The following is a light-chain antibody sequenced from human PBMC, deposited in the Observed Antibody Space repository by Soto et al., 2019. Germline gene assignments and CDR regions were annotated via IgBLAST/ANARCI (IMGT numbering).Light chain of an antibody. CDR2: EVS. V-gene: IGLV2-14*01. CDR3: SSYTTSSNYV. CDR1: SSDVGSYNF. Sequence: SSLTQPASVSGSPGQSITISCTGTSSDVGSYNFVSWYQQLPGKAPKLMIYEVSNRPSGVSNRFSGSKSGNTASLTISGLQAEDEADYYCSSYTTSSNYVFGSGTRSPS. J-gene: IGLJ1*01.